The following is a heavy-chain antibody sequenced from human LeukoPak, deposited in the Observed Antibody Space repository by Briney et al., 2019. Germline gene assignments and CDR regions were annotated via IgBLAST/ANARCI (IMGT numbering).Heavy chain of an antibody. CDR1: GGSISSGSYY. J-gene: IGHJ3*02. V-gene: IGHV4-61*02. CDR3: ATGMITFGGVTAFDI. CDR2: IYTSGST. D-gene: IGHD3-16*01. Sequence: ASQTLSLTCTVSGGSISSGSYYWSWIRQPAGKGLEWIGRIYTSGSTNYNPSLKSRVTISVDTSKNQFSLKLSSVTAADTAVYYCATGMITFGGVTAFDIWGQGTMVTVSS.